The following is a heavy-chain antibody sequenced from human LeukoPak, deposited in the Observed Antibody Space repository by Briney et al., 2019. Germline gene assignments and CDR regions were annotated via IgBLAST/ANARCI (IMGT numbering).Heavy chain of an antibody. CDR1: GGSISSSNW. CDR2: IYHSGST. Sequence: SGTLSLTCAVSGGSISSSNWWSWVRQPPGKGPEWIGEIYHSGSTSYNPSLKSRVTISVDKSKNQFSLKLSSVTAADTAVYYCARDRPPRCSSTSCYYNWFDPWGQGTLVTVSS. D-gene: IGHD2-2*01. J-gene: IGHJ5*02. CDR3: ARDRPPRCSSTSCYYNWFDP. V-gene: IGHV4-4*02.